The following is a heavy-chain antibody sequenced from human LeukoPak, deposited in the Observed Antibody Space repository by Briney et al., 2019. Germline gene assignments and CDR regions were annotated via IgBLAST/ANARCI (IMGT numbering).Heavy chain of an antibody. Sequence: PGGSLRPSCAASGFTFDDYGMSWVRQAPGKGLEWVSGINWNGGSTGYADSVKGRFTISRDNAKNSLYLQMNSLRAEDTALYYCARFRVYGDYSIYYYMDVWGKGTTVTVSS. CDR3: ARFRVYGDYSIYYYMDV. J-gene: IGHJ6*03. V-gene: IGHV3-20*04. CDR2: INWNGGST. D-gene: IGHD4-17*01. CDR1: GFTFDDYG.